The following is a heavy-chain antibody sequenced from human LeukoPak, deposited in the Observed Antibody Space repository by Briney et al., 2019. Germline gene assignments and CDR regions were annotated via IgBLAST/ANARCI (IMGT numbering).Heavy chain of an antibody. D-gene: IGHD3-16*01. V-gene: IGHV1-69*04. J-gene: IGHJ6*02. CDR3: ARDLGLRNTYGMDV. CDR1: GGTFSSYA. CDR2: IVPILGIA. Sequence: SVKVSCKASGGTFSSYAISWVRQAPGQGLEWMGRIVPILGIANYAQKFQGRVTITADKSTSTAYMEPSSLRSEDTAVYYCARDLGLRNTYGMDVWGQGTTVTVSS.